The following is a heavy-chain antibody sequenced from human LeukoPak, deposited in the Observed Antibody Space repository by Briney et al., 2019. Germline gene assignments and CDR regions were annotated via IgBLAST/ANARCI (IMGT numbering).Heavy chain of an antibody. CDR1: GFTSIGSA. CDR2: IRSKTNNYAT. Sequence: PTGGSLMLSCAASGFTSIGSAIHWVRQGSGKGLERVGHIRSKTNNYATAYAASVKGRFTISRDDSKNTAYLQMDSLKPEDTAVYYCTRHGGGDAGYAVFDNWGQGTLVTVSS. J-gene: IGHJ4*02. V-gene: IGHV3-73*01. D-gene: IGHD5-12*01. CDR3: TRHGGGDAGYAVFDN.